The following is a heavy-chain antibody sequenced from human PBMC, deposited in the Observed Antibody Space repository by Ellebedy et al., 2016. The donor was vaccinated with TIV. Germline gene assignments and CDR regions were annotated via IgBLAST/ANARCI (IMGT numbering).Heavy chain of an antibody. CDR1: GFSLSTYG. Sequence: GESLKISCVASGFSLSTYGMHWVRQAPGKGLEWVAFKRFDGRNEYNGDSVKGRFIISREVSKNTLYLQMNRLRADDTAMYYCARETNPSPGAVAGTGFDCWGQGTLVIVPS. D-gene: IGHD6-19*01. V-gene: IGHV3-30*02. CDR3: ARETNPSPGAVAGTGFDC. CDR2: KRFDGRNE. J-gene: IGHJ4*02.